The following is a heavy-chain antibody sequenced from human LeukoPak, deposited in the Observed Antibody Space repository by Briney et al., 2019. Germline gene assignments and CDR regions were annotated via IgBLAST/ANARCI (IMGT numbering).Heavy chain of an antibody. CDR1: GYTFTSYG. Sequence: ASVKVSCKASGYTFTSYGISWVRQAPGQGLEWMGWISAYNGNTNYAQKFQGRVTMTEDTSTDTAYMELSSLRSEDTAVYYCATVARGGGDSVYYFDYWGQGTLVTVSS. V-gene: IGHV1-18*01. D-gene: IGHD2-21*02. J-gene: IGHJ4*02. CDR2: ISAYNGNT. CDR3: ATVARGGGDSVYYFDY.